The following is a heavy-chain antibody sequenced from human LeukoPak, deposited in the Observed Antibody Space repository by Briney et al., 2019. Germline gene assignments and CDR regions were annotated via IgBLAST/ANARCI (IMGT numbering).Heavy chain of an antibody. CDR1: GFTFSSYA. CDR2: INTSGGST. D-gene: IGHD3-16*01. CDR3: ARARWGEGFDY. J-gene: IGHJ4*02. V-gene: IGHV3-23*01. Sequence: GGSLRLSCAASGFTFSSYAMSWVRQAPGKGLEWVSGINTSGGSTAYADSVKGRFTISRHNSKNTLYLQMNSLRAEDTAVYYCARARWGEGFDYWGQGTLVTVSS.